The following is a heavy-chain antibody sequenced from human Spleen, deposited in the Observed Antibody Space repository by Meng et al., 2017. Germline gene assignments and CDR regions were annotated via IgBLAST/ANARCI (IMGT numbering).Heavy chain of an antibody. CDR2: IDPNNDHT. CDR1: GTTFAAYW. D-gene: IGHD6-13*01. Sequence: QVQRLYLGRELKSPGAPCKLSAKPRGTTFAAYWIHWLRQAPGQGLEWMGRIDPNNDHTQYAQNFQGRVTMTSDTSISTVYMELNGLRSDDTAVYYCARDEDISAAGKLFGDYWGQGTLVTVSS. V-gene: IGHV1-2*06. J-gene: IGHJ4*02. CDR3: ARDEDISAAGKLFGDY.